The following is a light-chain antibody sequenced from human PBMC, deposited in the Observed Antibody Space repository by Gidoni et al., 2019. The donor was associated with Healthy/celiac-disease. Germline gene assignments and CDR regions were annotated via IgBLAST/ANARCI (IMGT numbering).Light chain of an antibody. CDR2: AAS. Sequence: DIQMTQSPSSLSASVGDRVTITCRARQGISNYLAWYQQKTGKVPKLLIYAASTLQSGVPSRFSGSGSGTDFTLTIRSLQPEDVATYYCQKYNSAPRTFGQXTKVEIK. CDR1: QGISNY. J-gene: IGKJ1*01. V-gene: IGKV1-27*01. CDR3: QKYNSAPRT.